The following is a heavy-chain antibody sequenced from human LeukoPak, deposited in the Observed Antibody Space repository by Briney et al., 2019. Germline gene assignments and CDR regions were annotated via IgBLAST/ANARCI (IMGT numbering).Heavy chain of an antibody. V-gene: IGHV1-46*01. CDR1: GYTFTSYY. CDR3: ARESRQQLVLGS. CDR2: INPSGGST. J-gene: IGHJ4*02. D-gene: IGHD6-13*01. Sequence: ASVKVSCKASGYTFTSYYMHWVRQAPGQGLEWMGIINPSGGSTSYAQKFQGRVTITRDMSTSTVYMELSSLRSEDTAVYYCARESRQQLVLGSWGQGTLVTVSS.